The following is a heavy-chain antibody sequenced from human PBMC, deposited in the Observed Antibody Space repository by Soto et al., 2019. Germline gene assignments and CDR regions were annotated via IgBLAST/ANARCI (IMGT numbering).Heavy chain of an antibody. CDR3: ARDESGGSWRDYYYYYGMDV. CDR1: GYTFSDYY. V-gene: IGHV1-69*13. J-gene: IGHJ6*02. CDR2: IIPIFGTA. D-gene: IGHD2-15*01. Sequence: SVKVSCKASGYTFSDYYIHWVRQAPGQGLEWMGGIIPIFGTANYAQKFQGRVTITADESTSTAYMELSSLRSEDTAVYYCARDESGGSWRDYYYYYGMDVWGQGTTVTVSS.